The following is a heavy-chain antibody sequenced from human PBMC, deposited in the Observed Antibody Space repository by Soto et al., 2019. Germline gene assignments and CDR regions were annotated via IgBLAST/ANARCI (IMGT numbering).Heavy chain of an antibody. V-gene: IGHV1-8*01. Sequence: ASVKVSCKASGYTFTSYDINWVRQATGQGLEWMGWMNPNSGNTGYAQKFQGRVTMTEDTSTDTAYMELSSLRSEDTAVYYCATDSPKYCSSTSCFKWGWFDPWGQGTLVTVSS. D-gene: IGHD2-2*01. CDR2: MNPNSGNT. J-gene: IGHJ5*02. CDR1: GYTFTSYD. CDR3: ATDSPKYCSSTSCFKWGWFDP.